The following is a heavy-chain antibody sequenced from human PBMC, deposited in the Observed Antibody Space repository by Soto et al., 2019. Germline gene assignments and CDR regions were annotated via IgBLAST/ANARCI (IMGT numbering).Heavy chain of an antibody. CDR3: AKGPEMAGRGLDY. Sequence: PGGSLRLSCAASGFTFGNFAMAWVRQAPGKGLEWVSTINSNGDSTYYADSVKGRFTISRDNSENTLYLQMNSLRVEDTAVYYCAKGPEMAGRGLDYWGQGTLVTVSS. J-gene: IGHJ4*02. CDR1: GFTFGNFA. V-gene: IGHV3-23*01. CDR2: INSNGDST.